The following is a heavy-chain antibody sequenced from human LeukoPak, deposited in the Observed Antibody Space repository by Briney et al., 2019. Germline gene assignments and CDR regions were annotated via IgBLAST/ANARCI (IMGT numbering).Heavy chain of an antibody. D-gene: IGHD3-9*01. Sequence: GASVKVSCKASGYTFTGYYMHWVRQAPGQGLEWMGWINPNSGGTNYAQKFQGWVTMTRDTSISTAYMELSRLRSDDTAVYYCARERIPHILTGYLAYWGQGTLVTVSS. V-gene: IGHV1-2*04. CDR3: ARERIPHILTGYLAY. CDR2: INPNSGGT. J-gene: IGHJ4*02. CDR1: GYTFTGYY.